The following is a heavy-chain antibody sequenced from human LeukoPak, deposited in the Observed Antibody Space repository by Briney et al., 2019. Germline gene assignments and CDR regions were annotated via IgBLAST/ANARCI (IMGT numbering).Heavy chain of an antibody. V-gene: IGHV4-59*01. Sequence: SETLSLTCTVSGGSISSYYWSWIRQPPGKGLEWIGYIYYSGSTNYNPSLKSRVTISVDTSKNQFSLKLSPVTAADTAVYYCARTIAVAGPLDYWGQGTLVTVSS. CDR2: IYYSGST. CDR3: ARTIAVAGPLDY. J-gene: IGHJ4*02. CDR1: GGSISSYY. D-gene: IGHD6-19*01.